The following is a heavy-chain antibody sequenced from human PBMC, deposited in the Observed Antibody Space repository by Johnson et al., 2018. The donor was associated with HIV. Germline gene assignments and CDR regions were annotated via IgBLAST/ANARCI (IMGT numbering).Heavy chain of an antibody. CDR1: GFTFSSYD. J-gene: IGHJ3*02. CDR3: ARAYTPGIVGETDAFDI. Sequence: EVQLLESGGGLVQPGGSLRLSCAASGFTFSSYDMHWVRQATGKGLEWVSAIGTAGDTYYPGSVKGRFTISRENAKNSLYLQMNSLRAGDTAVYYCARAYTPGIVGETDAFDIWGQGTMVTVSS. V-gene: IGHV3-13*01. D-gene: IGHD1-26*01. CDR2: IGTAGDT.